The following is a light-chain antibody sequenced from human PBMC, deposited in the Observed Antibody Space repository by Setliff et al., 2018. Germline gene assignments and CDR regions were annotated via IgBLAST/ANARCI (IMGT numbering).Light chain of an antibody. V-gene: IGLV2-8*01. CDR2: EVT. Sequence: QSALTQPPSASGSPGQSLTISCTGTSRDIGAYKFVSWYQQHPGKAPRLIIYEVTKQPSGVPDRFSGSKSGNTASLTVSGLQAEDEADYYCSSYAASYNPYVFGSGTKVTVL. CDR1: SRDIGAYKF. J-gene: IGLJ1*01. CDR3: SSYAASYNPYV.